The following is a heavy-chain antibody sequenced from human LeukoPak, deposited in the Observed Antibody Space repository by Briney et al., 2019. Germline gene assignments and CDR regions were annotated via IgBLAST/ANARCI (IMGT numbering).Heavy chain of an antibody. D-gene: IGHD6-19*01. CDR3: AREAGIGCSSGWYGEVGYFDY. V-gene: IGHV4-59*01. CDR1: GGSISSYY. CDR2: IYYSGST. Sequence: PSETLSLTCTVSGGSISSYYWSWIRQPPGKGLEWIGYIYYSGSTNYNPSLKSRVTISVDTSKNQFSLKLSSVTAADTAVYYCAREAGIGCSSGWYGEVGYFDYWGQGTLVTVSS. J-gene: IGHJ4*02.